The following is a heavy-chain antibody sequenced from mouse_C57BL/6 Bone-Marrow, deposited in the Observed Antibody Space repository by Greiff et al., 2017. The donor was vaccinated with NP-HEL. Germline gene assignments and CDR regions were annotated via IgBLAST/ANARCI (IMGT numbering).Heavy chain of an antibody. CDR3: AKGGSYYYGSPAWFAY. V-gene: IGHV1-18*01. Sequence: EVQLQQSGPELVKPGASVKIPCKASGYTFTDYNMDWVKQSHGKSLEWIGDINPNNGGTIYNQKFKGKATLTVDKSSSTAYMELRSLTSEDTAVYNCAKGGSYYYGSPAWFAYGDQGTRVTVSA. D-gene: IGHD1-1*01. CDR1: GYTFTDYN. CDR2: INPNNGGT. J-gene: IGHJ3*01.